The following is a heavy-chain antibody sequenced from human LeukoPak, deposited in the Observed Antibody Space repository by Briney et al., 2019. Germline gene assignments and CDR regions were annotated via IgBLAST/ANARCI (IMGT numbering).Heavy chain of an antibody. CDR3: ARININNWHSCDY. CDR1: GGSISSNNW. Sequence: SGTLSLTCAVSGGSISSNNWWGWVRQPPGKGLEWIGEIYHSGSPNYNPSLKSRVTISVDKSRNHFSLNLSSVTAADTAVYYCARININNWHSCDYWGQGTLVTVSS. J-gene: IGHJ4*02. CDR2: IYHSGSP. D-gene: IGHD1-1*01. V-gene: IGHV4-4*02.